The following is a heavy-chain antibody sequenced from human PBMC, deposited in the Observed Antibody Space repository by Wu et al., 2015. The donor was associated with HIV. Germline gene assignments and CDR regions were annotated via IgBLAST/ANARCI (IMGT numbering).Heavy chain of an antibody. V-gene: IGHV1-24*01. D-gene: IGHD4-17*01. CDR2: FDPEDGET. CDR1: GYTLTELS. Sequence: QVQLVQSGAEVKKPGASVKVSCKVSGYTLTELSMHWVRQAPGKGLEWMGGFDPEDGETIYAQKFQGRVTMTEDTSTDTAYMELSSLRSEDTAVYYCATVGGRDYGDPGYYYGMDVWGQGTTVTVSS. CDR3: ATVGGRDYGDPGYYYGMDV. J-gene: IGHJ6*02.